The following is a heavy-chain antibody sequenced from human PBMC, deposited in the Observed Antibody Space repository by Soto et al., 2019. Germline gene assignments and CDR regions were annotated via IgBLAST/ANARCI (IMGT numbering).Heavy chain of an antibody. Sequence: ASVKVSCKASGGTFSSYAISWVRQAPGQGLEWMGGIIPIFGTANYAQKFQGRVTITADESTSTAYMELSSLRSEDTAVYYCARFKFELRYFGLDYWGQGTLVTVSS. CDR2: IIPIFGTA. J-gene: IGHJ4*02. CDR3: ARFKFELRYFGLDY. D-gene: IGHD3-9*01. V-gene: IGHV1-69*13. CDR1: GGTFSSYA.